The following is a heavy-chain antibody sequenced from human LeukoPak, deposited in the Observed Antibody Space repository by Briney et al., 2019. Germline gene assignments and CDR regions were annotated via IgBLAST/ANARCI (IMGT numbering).Heavy chain of an antibody. CDR3: ARDQRDYYDSSGYELDY. Sequence: PGGSLRLSCAASGFTFSSYWMHWVRQAPGKGLGGVSRINSDGSSTSYADSVKGRFTISRDNSRNTLYLQMNSLRAEDTAVYYCARDQRDYYDSSGYELDYWGQGTLVTVSS. D-gene: IGHD3-22*01. CDR1: GFTFSSYW. J-gene: IGHJ4*02. V-gene: IGHV3-74*01. CDR2: INSDGSST.